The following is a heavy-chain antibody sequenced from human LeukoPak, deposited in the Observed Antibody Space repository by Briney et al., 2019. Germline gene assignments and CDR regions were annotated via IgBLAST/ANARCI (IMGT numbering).Heavy chain of an antibody. CDR2: ISSYNGNT. CDR1: GYTFTSYG. D-gene: IGHD3-22*01. J-gene: IGHJ3*02. V-gene: IGHV1-18*01. CDR3: ARDRGGRDYYDSSGYFVVDRAFGI. Sequence: ASVKVSCKASGYTFTSYGISWVRQAPGQGLEGMGGISSYNGNTNYAQRLQGRVTMPTDTSTSTAYMELKSLRSDDTAVYYCARDRGGRDYYDSSGYFVVDRAFGIWGQGTMVTVSS.